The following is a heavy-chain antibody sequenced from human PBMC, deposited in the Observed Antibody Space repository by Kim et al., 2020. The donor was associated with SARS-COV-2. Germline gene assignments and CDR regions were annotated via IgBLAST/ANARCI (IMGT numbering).Heavy chain of an antibody. V-gene: IGHV3-43*02. J-gene: IGHJ4*02. CDR2: ISGDGGST. D-gene: IGHD5-12*01. Sequence: GGSLRLSCAASGFTFDDYVMHWVRQAPGKGLEWVSLISGDGGSTYYADSVKGRFTISRDNSKNSLYLQMNSLRTEDTALYYCAKNRGRGGYDYFDYWGQGTLVTVSS. CDR1: GFTFDDYV. CDR3: AKNRGRGGYDYFDY.